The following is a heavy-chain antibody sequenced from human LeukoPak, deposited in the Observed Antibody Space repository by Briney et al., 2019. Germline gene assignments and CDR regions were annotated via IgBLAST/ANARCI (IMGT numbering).Heavy chain of an antibody. CDR2: ITPIFGTA. D-gene: IGHD5-18*01. J-gene: IGHJ4*02. V-gene: IGHV1-69*05. CDR3: ARDGWSDTAMATGSFYFDY. CDR1: GGTFSSYA. Sequence: SVKVSCKASGGTFSSYAISWVRQAPGQGLEWMGRITPIFGTANYAQKFQGRITITTDESTSTAYMELSSLRSEDTAVYYCARDGWSDTAMATGSFYFDYWGQGTLVTVSS.